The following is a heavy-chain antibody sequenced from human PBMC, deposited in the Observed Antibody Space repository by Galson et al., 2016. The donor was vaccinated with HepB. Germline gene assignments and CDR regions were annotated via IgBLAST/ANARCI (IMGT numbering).Heavy chain of an antibody. CDR2: FAPDDGER. D-gene: IGHD3-3*01. CDR1: GYTLTKLS. V-gene: IGHV1-24*01. J-gene: IGHJ3*02. CDR3: GTPRIQGEGITLDI. Sequence: SVKVSCKVSGYTLTKLSMHWVRQAPGKGPEWMGCFAPDDGERIYAEKFQGRVTMTEDTSTDTAYMELNSLRSEDTAVYYCGTPRIQGEGITLDIWGQGTMVTVSS.